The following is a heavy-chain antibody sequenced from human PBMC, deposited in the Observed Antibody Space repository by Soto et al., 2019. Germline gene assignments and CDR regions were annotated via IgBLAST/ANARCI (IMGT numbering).Heavy chain of an antibody. Sequence: LGESLTISCKGSGYSFTSYWISWVRQMPGKGLEWMGRIDPSDSYTNYSPSFQGHVTISADKSISTAYLQWSSLKASDTAMYYCTRHGANSVVVPPARAKWGGNYYYYVMNICGQGSPVIV. CDR3: TRHGANSVVVPPARAKWGGNYYYYVMNI. CDR1: GYSFTSYW. V-gene: IGHV5-10-1*01. D-gene: IGHD2-2*01. CDR2: IDPSDSYT. J-gene: IGHJ6*02.